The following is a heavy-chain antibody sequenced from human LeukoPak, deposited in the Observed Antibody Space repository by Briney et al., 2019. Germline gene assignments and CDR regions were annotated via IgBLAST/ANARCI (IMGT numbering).Heavy chain of an antibody. V-gene: IGHV3-30-3*01. CDR2: ISHHVNVK. D-gene: IGHD3-10*01. Sequence: GGSLRLSCAASGFDFQNHVIHWVRQVPGMGLEWVAVISHHVNVKFYADSVKGRLTISRDNSAKTVYLQMNSLRPDDAAVYYCVREGYYESGSSPTFYFDFWGQGTVVTVSS. CDR3: VREGYYESGSSPTFYFDF. CDR1: GFDFQNHV. J-gene: IGHJ4*02.